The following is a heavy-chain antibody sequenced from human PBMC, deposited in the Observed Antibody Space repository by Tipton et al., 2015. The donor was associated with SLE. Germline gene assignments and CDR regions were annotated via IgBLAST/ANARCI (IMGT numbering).Heavy chain of an antibody. CDR2: IYYSGST. Sequence: TLSLTCTVSGGSISSSSYYWGWIRQSPGKGLEWIGSIYYSGSTYYNPSLKSRVTISVDTSKNQFSLKLSSVTAADTSVYYCASGYSSGYGHWGQGTLVTVSS. D-gene: IGHD3-22*01. CDR1: GGSISSSSYY. V-gene: IGHV4-39*01. CDR3: ASGYSSGYGH. J-gene: IGHJ4*02.